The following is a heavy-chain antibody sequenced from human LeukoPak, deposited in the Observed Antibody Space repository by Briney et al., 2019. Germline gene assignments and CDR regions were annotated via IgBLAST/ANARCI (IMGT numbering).Heavy chain of an antibody. CDR2: ISWNSGSI. D-gene: IGHD1-26*01. V-gene: IGHV3-9*01. CDR1: GFTFDDYA. J-gene: IGHJ3*02. CDR3: AREWVEATSDAFDI. Sequence: PGRSLRVSCAASGFTFDDYAMHWVRQAPGKGLEWVSGISWNSGSIGYADSVKGRFTISRDNAKNSLYLQMNSLRSEDTAVYYCAREWVEATSDAFDIWGQGTMVTVSS.